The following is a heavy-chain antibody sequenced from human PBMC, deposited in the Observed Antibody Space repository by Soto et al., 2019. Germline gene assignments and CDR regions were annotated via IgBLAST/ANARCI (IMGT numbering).Heavy chain of an antibody. D-gene: IGHD3-16*01. CDR1: GGTFRTSA. CDR3: ARDKDRQQFGGNYYYVMDV. Sequence: QVQLVQSGAEVKKPGSSVKVSCKTSGGTFRTSAISWVRQAPGQGLEWMGGIMPVFSTPDYAQKFQGRVTITADESTGIAYMELSSLRSEDTAVYYCARDKDRQQFGGNYYYVMDVWGQGTTVTVSS. J-gene: IGHJ6*01. CDR2: IMPVFSTP. V-gene: IGHV1-69*12.